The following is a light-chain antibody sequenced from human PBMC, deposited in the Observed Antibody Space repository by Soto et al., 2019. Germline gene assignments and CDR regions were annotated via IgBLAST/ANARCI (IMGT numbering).Light chain of an antibody. J-gene: IGKJ2*01. CDR1: QSVSSN. CDR3: QQYNNWPSMYT. Sequence: EIVMTQSQATLSVSRGVRATLSCRARQSVSSNLAWYQQKPCQAPRLLIYGASSMATGIPARFSGSGSGTEVTLTISSLQSEDFAVYYCQQYNNWPSMYTFGQRTKLESK. CDR2: GAS. V-gene: IGKV3-15*01.